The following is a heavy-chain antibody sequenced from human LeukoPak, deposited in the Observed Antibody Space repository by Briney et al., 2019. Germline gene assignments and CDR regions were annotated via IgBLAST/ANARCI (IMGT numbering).Heavy chain of an antibody. V-gene: IGHV3-72*01. CDR3: TRRNWNSHDY. CDR1: GFIFSDHY. CDR2: TRNKANGYTT. J-gene: IGHJ4*02. D-gene: IGHD1-1*01. Sequence: GGFLRLSCAASGFIFSDHYMDWVRQAPGKGLEWVGRTRNKANGYTTEYAASVKGRFTISRDDSKNSLYLQMNSLRTEDTAVYYCTRRNWNSHDYWGQGTLVTVSS.